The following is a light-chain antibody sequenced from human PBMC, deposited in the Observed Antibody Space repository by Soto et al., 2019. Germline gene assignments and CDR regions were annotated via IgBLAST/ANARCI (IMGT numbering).Light chain of an antibody. CDR1: QSISTQ. J-gene: IGKJ4*01. CDR3: QQSYSTPRT. CDR2: AAS. Sequence: DTQLTTNPSTLSASVGDRVTIICRASQSISTQLAWYQQKPGEAPKLLIYAASILQNGVPSTFSGSGSGTDFTLTISTLQPEDFAPYYSQQSYSTPRTFGGGTMVDI. V-gene: IGKV1-39*01.